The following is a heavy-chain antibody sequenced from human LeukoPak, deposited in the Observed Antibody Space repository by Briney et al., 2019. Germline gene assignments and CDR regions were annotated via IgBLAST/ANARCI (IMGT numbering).Heavy chain of an antibody. D-gene: IGHD2-2*01. V-gene: IGHV4-59*12. CDR1: GGSISSYY. J-gene: IGHJ4*02. CDR3: ARGPEWGYCSSTSCPAGGFDY. Sequence: SETLSLTCTVSGGSISSYYWSWIRQPPGKGLEWIGYIYYSGSTNYNPSLKSRVTISVDTSKNQFSLKLSSVTAADTAVYCCARGPEWGYCSSTSCPAGGFDYWGQGTLVTVSS. CDR2: IYYSGST.